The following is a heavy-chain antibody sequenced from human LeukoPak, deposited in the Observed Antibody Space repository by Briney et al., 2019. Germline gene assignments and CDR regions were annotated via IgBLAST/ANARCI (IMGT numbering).Heavy chain of an antibody. CDR1: GGSISSYY. D-gene: IGHD1-26*01. Sequence: PSETLSLTCTVSGGSISSYYWSWIRQSPGKGLEWIGYIYYSGSTNYNPSLKSRVTISVDTSKNQFSLKLSSVTAADTAVYYCARDRRSGSYEQSPYYYYYMDVWGKGTTVTVSS. J-gene: IGHJ6*03. V-gene: IGHV4-59*01. CDR2: IYYSGST. CDR3: ARDRRSGSYEQSPYYYYYMDV.